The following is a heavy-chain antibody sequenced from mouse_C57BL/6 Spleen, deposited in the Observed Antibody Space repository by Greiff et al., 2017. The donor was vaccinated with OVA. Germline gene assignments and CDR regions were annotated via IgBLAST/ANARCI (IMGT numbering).Heavy chain of an antibody. Sequence: EVQLQQSGPELVKPGASVKIPCKASGYTFTDYNMDWVKQSHGKSLEWIGDINPNNGGTIYNQKFKGKATLTVDKSSSTAYMELRSLTSEDTAVYYCAREDGYDGGAWFAYWGQGTLVTVSA. J-gene: IGHJ3*01. CDR3: AREDGYDGGAWFAY. CDR1: GYTFTDYN. V-gene: IGHV1-18*01. D-gene: IGHD2-2*01. CDR2: INPNNGGT.